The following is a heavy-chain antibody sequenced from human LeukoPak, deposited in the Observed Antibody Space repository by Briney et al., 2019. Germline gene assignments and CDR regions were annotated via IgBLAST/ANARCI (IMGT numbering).Heavy chain of an antibody. D-gene: IGHD3-10*01. CDR2: ISGSGGST. CDR1: GFTFSSYG. J-gene: IGHJ4*02. V-gene: IGHV3-23*01. Sequence: PGGSLRLSCAASGFTFSSYGMSWVRQAPGKGLEWVSAISGSGGSTYYADSVKGRFTISRDNSKNTLYLQMNSLRAEDTAVYYCAKYSMVRGGSDYWGQGTLVTVSS. CDR3: AKYSMVRGGSDY.